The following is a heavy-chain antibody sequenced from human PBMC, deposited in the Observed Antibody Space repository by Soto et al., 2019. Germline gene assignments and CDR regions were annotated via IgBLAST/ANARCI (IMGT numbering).Heavy chain of an antibody. D-gene: IGHD3-22*01. V-gene: IGHV1-69*02. CDR2: IIPILGIA. Sequence: QVQLVQSGAEVKKPGSSVKVSCKASGGTFSSYTISWVRQAPGQGLEWMGRIIPILGIANYAQKFQGRVTITADKSTSTAYMELSSLRSEDTAVYYCARVPYYYDSSGYPYWGQGTLVTVSS. CDR3: ARVPYYYDSSGYPY. J-gene: IGHJ4*02. CDR1: GGTFSSYT.